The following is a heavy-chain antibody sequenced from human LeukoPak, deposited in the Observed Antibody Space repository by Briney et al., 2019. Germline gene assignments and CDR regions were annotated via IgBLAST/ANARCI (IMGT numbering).Heavy chain of an antibody. CDR1: GFTFSSYG. Sequence: GRSLRLSCAASGFTFSSYGMHWVRQAPGKGLEWVAVISYDGSNKYYADSVKGRFTISRDNSRNTLYLQMNSLRAEDTAVYYCAKVPAEWWELLGGIDYWGQGTLVTVSS. CDR2: ISYDGSNK. J-gene: IGHJ4*02. CDR3: AKVPAEWWELLGGIDY. V-gene: IGHV3-30*18. D-gene: IGHD1-26*01.